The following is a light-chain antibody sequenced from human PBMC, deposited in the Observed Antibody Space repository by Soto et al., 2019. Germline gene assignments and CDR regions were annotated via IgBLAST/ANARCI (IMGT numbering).Light chain of an antibody. V-gene: IGKV4-1*01. CDR2: SAS. Sequence: DIVMTQSPDSLAVSLGERATINCKSSQSVLYSSNNKNYLAWYQQKPGQPPKLLIYSASTRESGVPDRFSGSGSGTDFTLTISSLQAEGVEVYYSRQYSRTHLNFGRGTKVDI. J-gene: IGKJ4*01. CDR1: QSVLYSSNNKNY. CDR3: RQYSRTHLN.